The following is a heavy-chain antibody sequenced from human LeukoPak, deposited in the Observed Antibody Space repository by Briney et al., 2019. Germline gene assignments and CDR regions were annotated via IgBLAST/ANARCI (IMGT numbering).Heavy chain of an antibody. V-gene: IGHV7-4-1*02. D-gene: IGHD3-22*01. CDR3: ARDLRVIVFDF. CDR2: INTHTGNP. Sequence: ASVKVSCKASGYTFTIYPINWVRQAPGQGLEWMGWINTHTGNPTYAQGFTGRFVFSMDTSVSTAYLEISSLKAEDTAVYYCARDLRVIVFDFWGQGTMVTVSS. J-gene: IGHJ3*01. CDR1: GYTFTIYP.